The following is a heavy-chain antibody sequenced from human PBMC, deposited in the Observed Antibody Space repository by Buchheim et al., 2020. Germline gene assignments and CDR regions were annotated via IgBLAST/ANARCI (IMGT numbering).Heavy chain of an antibody. D-gene: IGHD3-3*01. CDR1: GFSFRSHA. Sequence: EVQLLESGGSLVQPGGSLRLSCAASGFSFRSHAMTWVRQAPGKGLEWVSSLSGSGGRTYSAASVRGRFTISRDNSRKTPYLQMNSLRAEDAAVYYCAKGDSYYDFLCEDWGQGTL. CDR2: LSGSGGRT. CDR3: AKGDSYYDFLCED. V-gene: IGHV3-23*01. J-gene: IGHJ4*02.